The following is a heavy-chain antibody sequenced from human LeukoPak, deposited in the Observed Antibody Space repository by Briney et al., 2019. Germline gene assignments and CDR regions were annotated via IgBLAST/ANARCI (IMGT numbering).Heavy chain of an antibody. J-gene: IGHJ4*02. D-gene: IGHD1-14*01. CDR1: GGSISSYY. Sequence: SETLSLTCTVSGGSISSYYWSWIRQPPGKGLEWIGYIYYSGSTNYNPSLKSRVTISVDTSKNQFSLKLSSVTAADTAVYYCATTSGWRWDYWGQGTLVTVSS. V-gene: IGHV4-59*12. CDR2: IYYSGST. CDR3: ATTSGWRWDY.